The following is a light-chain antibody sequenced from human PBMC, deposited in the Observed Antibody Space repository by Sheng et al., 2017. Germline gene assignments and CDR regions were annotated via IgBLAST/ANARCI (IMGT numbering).Light chain of an antibody. V-gene: IGLV1-44*01. J-gene: IGLJ2*01. Sequence: QSVLTQPPSASGTPGQRVTISCSGSSSNIGSNTVNWYQQLPGTAPKLLIYSNNQRPSGVPDRFSGSKSGTSASLAISGLQSEDEADYYCSSFAARTTFEGLLLFGGGTYLTVL. CDR2: SNN. CDR1: SSNIGSNT. CDR3: SSFAARTTFEGLLL.